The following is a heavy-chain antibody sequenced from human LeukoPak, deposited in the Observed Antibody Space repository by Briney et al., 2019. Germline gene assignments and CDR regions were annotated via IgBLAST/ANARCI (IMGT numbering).Heavy chain of an antibody. CDR1: GFTFNNYG. D-gene: IGHD6-13*01. Sequence: GGSLRLSCTASGFTFNNYGMHWVRQAPGKGLEWVALIWYDGSDKYYADSVKGRFTISRDDSKSTLYLQMNSLRAEDTGVYYCARGAAGLFGCWGRGTLVTVSS. CDR3: ARGAAGLFGC. J-gene: IGHJ4*02. V-gene: IGHV3-33*01. CDR2: IWYDGSDK.